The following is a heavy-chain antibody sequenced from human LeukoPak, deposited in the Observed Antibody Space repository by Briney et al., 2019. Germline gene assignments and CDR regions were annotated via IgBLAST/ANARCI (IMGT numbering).Heavy chain of an antibody. Sequence: GGPLRLSCAASGFTFSSYRMSWVRQAPGKGLEWVANINQDGSEKYHVDSVKGRFTISRDKAKNSLYLQMNSLSAEDTAVYYCAREDYDSSGYYFLDYWGQGTLVTVSS. D-gene: IGHD3-22*01. CDR3: AREDYDSSGYYFLDY. J-gene: IGHJ4*02. V-gene: IGHV3-7*01. CDR2: INQDGSEK. CDR1: GFTFSSYR.